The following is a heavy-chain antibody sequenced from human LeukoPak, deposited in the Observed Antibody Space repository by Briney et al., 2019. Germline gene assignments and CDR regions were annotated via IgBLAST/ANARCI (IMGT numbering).Heavy chain of an antibody. V-gene: IGHV3-48*01. CDR3: AKDSPAWLPPFKGLY. Sequence: PGGSLRLSCAVSGFTFSDYSMNWVRQAPGKGLEWVSHITSSSSTIYYADSVKGRFTISRDNSKNTLYLQMNSLRAEDTAVYYCAKDSPAWLPPFKGLYWGQGTLVTVSS. D-gene: IGHD3-9*01. CDR1: GFTFSDYS. CDR2: ITSSSSTI. J-gene: IGHJ4*02.